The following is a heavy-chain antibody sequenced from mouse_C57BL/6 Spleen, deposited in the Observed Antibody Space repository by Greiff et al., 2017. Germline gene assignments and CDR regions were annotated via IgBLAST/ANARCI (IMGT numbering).Heavy chain of an antibody. CDR2: IYPGDGDT. CDR3: AREELRHENFAY. Sequence: VQLQQSGAELVKPGASVKISCKASGYAFSSYWMNWVKQRPGKGLEWIGQIYPGDGDTNYNGKFKGKATVTADKSSSTASMQLSSLTSEDSAVDFCAREELRHENFAYWGQGTLVTVSA. V-gene: IGHV1-80*01. D-gene: IGHD3-2*02. CDR1: GYAFSSYW. J-gene: IGHJ3*01.